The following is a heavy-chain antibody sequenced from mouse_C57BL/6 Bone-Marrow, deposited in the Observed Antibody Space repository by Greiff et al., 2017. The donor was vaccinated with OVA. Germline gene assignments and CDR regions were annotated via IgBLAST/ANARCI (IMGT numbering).Heavy chain of an antibody. V-gene: IGHV1-42*01. Sequence: VQLKESGPELVKPGASVKISCKASGYSFTGYYMNWVKQSPEKSLEWIGEINPSTGGTTYNQKFKAKATLTVDKSSSTAYMQLKSLTSEDSAVYYCARYPPRVTTEAWFAYGGQGTLVTVSA. CDR2: INPSTGGT. CDR1: GYSFTGYY. CDR3: ARYPPRVTTEAWFAY. D-gene: IGHD2-2*01. J-gene: IGHJ3*01.